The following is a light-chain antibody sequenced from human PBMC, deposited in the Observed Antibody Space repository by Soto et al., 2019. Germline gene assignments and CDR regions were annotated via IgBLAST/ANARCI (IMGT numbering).Light chain of an antibody. CDR2: WAS. CDR3: QQYYSTPPT. J-gene: IGKJ1*01. CDR1: QSVLYSSNNKNY. V-gene: IGKV4-1*01. Sequence: DIVMTQSPDSLAVSLGERATINCKSSQSVLYSSNNKNYLAWYQQQPGQPPKLLIYWASTRESGVPDRCSGSGAGTDFTLTISSLQAEDVAVYYCQQYYSTPPTFGQGTKVEIK.